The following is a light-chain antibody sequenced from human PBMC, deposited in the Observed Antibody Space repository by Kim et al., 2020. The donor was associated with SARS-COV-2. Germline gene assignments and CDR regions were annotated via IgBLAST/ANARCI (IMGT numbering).Light chain of an antibody. CDR2: AAS. CDR3: QQFNSYPRT. Sequence: VSVGDRVTVTCRASQGVSSYLAWYQQKPGKAPKLLIYAASNLQSGVPSRFSGSGSGTEFTLTISSLQPEDLAIYYCQQFNSYPRTFGPGTKVDIK. J-gene: IGKJ3*01. V-gene: IGKV1-9*01. CDR1: QGVSSY.